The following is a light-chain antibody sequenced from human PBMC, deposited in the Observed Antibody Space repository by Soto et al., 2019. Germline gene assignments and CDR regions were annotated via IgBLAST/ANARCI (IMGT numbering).Light chain of an antibody. V-gene: IGKV1-39*01. CDR3: QQSNSTPRT. J-gene: IGKJ1*01. CDR2: AAS. CDR1: QTINSY. Sequence: DIQMTQSPSSLSASVGDRVTITCRASQTINSYLNWYQHKPGKAPKLLIYAASSLQGGVPSRFSGSGSGTEFTLTISTPQPEDFATYYCQQSNSTPRTFGQGTKVPVK.